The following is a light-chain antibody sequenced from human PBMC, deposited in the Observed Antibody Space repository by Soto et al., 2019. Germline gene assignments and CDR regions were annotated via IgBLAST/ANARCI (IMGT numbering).Light chain of an antibody. CDR1: QSISNY. CDR2: AAS. CDR3: QASYTTLFT. J-gene: IGKJ3*01. Sequence: DIQMPQSPSSLSASVGDRVTITCRASQSISNYLNWYQQKPGKAPKLLIYAASSLQSGVPPRFSARGRGTDFTLTISSPQPEEFATYSCQASYTTLFTFGRGTNVYI. V-gene: IGKV1-39*01.